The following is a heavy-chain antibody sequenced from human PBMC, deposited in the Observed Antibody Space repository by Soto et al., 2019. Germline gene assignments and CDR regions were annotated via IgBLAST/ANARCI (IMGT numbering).Heavy chain of an antibody. D-gene: IGHD3-3*01. CDR2: ISGIGDNT. CDR3: AKERRVITSGDTFDI. J-gene: IGHJ3*02. V-gene: IGHV3-23*01. CDR1: GFIFGNYA. Sequence: EVQLLESGGGLIQPGGSLRLSCAVSGFIFGNYAMSWVRQAPGKGLEWVSAISGIGDNTYYADSVRGRFTISRDNPKNAVYLQMNNLRVEDTAVYYCAKERRVITSGDTFDIWGQGTMVTVSS.